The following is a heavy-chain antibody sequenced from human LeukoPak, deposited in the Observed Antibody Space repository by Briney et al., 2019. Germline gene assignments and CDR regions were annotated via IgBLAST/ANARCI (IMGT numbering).Heavy chain of an antibody. Sequence: GGSLRLSCAASGFTFSSYGMHWVRQAPGKGLEWVAVIWYDGSNKYYADSVKGRFTISRDNSKNTLYLQMYSLRAEDTAVYYCARDQYSYGVDYWGQGTLVTVSS. CDR2: IWYDGSNK. CDR3: ARDQYSYGVDY. J-gene: IGHJ4*02. D-gene: IGHD5-18*01. V-gene: IGHV3-33*01. CDR1: GFTFSSYG.